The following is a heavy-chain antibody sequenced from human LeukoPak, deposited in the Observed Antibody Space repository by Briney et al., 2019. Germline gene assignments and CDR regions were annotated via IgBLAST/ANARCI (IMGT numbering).Heavy chain of an antibody. CDR2: ISGSGGST. J-gene: IGHJ6*03. D-gene: IGHD1-26*01. V-gene: IGHV3-23*01. Sequence: GGSLRLSCAASGFTFSRYGMSWVRQAPGKGLEWVSAISGSGGSTYYADSVKGRFTISRDNSKNTLYLQMNSLRAEDTAVYYCAKESQWEPSYSYMDVWGKGTTVTIS. CDR3: AKESQWEPSYSYMDV. CDR1: GFTFSRYG.